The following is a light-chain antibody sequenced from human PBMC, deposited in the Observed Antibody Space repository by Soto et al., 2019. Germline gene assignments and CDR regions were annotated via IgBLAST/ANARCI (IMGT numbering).Light chain of an antibody. V-gene: IGKV1-27*01. J-gene: IGKJ3*01. Sequence: DSQMTQSSASLTTSIGDRVTITCRASQGINHYLAWFQQKPGKVPKLLIYATSTLQSGVPSRFSGSGFGTDFTLTISSLQPEDVATYYCQKHNSAPLFFGPGTKVDIK. CDR3: QKHNSAPLF. CDR2: ATS. CDR1: QGINHY.